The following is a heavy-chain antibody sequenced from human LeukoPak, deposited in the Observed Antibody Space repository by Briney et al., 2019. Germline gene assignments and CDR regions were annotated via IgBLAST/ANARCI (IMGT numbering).Heavy chain of an antibody. J-gene: IGHJ3*01. Sequence: PSETLPLTCTVSGGSISGTYYWSWIRRPPGKGLEWIGYIYYTGTTDSNPSPKRRVTISRDTSKNKVSLNLRAVTGGETAVYYCARRWVYDKRAFDAWGQGTMVTVSS. D-gene: IGHD3-16*01. CDR2: IYYTGTT. V-gene: IGHV4-59*08. CDR1: GGSISGTYY. CDR3: ARRWVYDKRAFDA.